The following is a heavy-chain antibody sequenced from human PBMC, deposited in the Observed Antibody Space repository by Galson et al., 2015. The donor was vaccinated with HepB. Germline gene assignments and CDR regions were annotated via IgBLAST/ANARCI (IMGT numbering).Heavy chain of an antibody. CDR3: ARDSVILSRAFDY. CDR1: GFTFSDYY. V-gene: IGHV3-11*06. D-gene: IGHD2-15*01. J-gene: IGHJ4*02. CDR2: ISSSSSYT. Sequence: SLKLSCAASGFTFSDYYMSWVRQAPGKGLEWVSYISSSSSYTNYADSVKGRFTISRDNAKNSLYLQMNSLRAEDTAVYYCARDSVILSRAFDYWGQGTLVTVSS.